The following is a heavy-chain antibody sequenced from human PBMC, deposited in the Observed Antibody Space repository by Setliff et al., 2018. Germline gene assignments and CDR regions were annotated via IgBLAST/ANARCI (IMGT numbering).Heavy chain of an antibody. D-gene: IGHD5-18*01. CDR2: INHSGST. CDR1: GGSFSTYY. CDR3: ARAGNTAMGGDY. Sequence: SETLSLTCAVYGGSFSTYYWIWIRQPPGKGLEWIGEINHSGSTNYNPSLKSRVTISVDTSKNQFSLKLSSVTAADTAVYYCARAGNTAMGGDYWGQGTLVTVSS. J-gene: IGHJ4*02. V-gene: IGHV4-34*01.